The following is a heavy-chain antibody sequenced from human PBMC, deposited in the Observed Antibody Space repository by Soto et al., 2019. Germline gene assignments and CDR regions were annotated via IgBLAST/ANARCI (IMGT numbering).Heavy chain of an antibody. CDR1: GDSISSISHY. J-gene: IGHJ4*02. V-gene: IGHV4-39*01. Sequence: QLQLQESGPGLVKPSETLSLTCTVSGDSISSISHYWGWIRQPPGKGLEWIGSIYYSGRTYYNPALKSRDTTSVDTTKNQCSLERSAVSAADRAVYYCVRQSSYGSGSYYDYWGQGTLVTVSS. CDR3: VRQSSYGSGSYYDY. D-gene: IGHD3-10*01. CDR2: IYYSGRT.